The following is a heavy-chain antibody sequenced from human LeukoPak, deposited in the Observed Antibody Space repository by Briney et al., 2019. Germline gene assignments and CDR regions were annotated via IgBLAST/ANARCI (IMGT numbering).Heavy chain of an antibody. CDR2: ISAYNGNT. Sequence: GASVKVSCKASGYTFTSYGISWVRQAPGQGLEWMGWISAYNGNTNYAQKLQGRVTTTTDTSTSTAYMELRSLRSDDTAVYYCARYRLRWIRSSFEYYFDYWGQGTLVTVSS. D-gene: IGHD5-24*01. CDR3: ARYRLRWIRSSFEYYFDY. J-gene: IGHJ4*02. CDR1: GYTFTSYG. V-gene: IGHV1-18*01.